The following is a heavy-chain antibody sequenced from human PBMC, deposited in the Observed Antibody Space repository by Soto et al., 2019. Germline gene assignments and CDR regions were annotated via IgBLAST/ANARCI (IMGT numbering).Heavy chain of an antibody. J-gene: IGHJ6*02. CDR2: INPSGGST. CDR1: GYTFTSYY. V-gene: IGHV1-46*01. Sequence: ASVKVSCKASGYTFTSYYMHWVRQAPGQGLEWMGIINPSGGSTSYAQKFQGRVTMTRDTSTSTVYMELSSLRSEDTAVYYCARDRVGPLTPPPPYYYYGMDVWGQGTTVTVSS. D-gene: IGHD3-9*01. CDR3: ARDRVGPLTPPPPYYYYGMDV.